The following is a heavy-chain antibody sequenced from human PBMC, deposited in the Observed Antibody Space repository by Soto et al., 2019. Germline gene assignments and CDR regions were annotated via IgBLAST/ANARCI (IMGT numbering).Heavy chain of an antibody. J-gene: IGHJ6*02. CDR2: IYHSGST. D-gene: IGHD3-3*01. Sequence: SETLSLTCTVSGGSISSYYWSWIRQPPGKGLEWIGYIYHSGSTNYNPSLKSRVTISVDTSKNQFSLYLQMNSLRAEDTAVYYCAREVTVFGVIVPTPMDVWGQGTTVTVSS. CDR1: GGSISSYY. V-gene: IGHV4-59*12. CDR3: AREVTVFGVIVPTPMDV.